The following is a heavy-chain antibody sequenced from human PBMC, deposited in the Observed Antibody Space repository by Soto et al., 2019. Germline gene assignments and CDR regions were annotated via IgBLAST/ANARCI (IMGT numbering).Heavy chain of an antibody. J-gene: IGHJ6*02. V-gene: IGHV3-21*01. D-gene: IGHD1-26*01. CDR1: GFTFSSYS. Sequence: EVQLVESGGGLVKPGGSLRLSCAASGFTFSSYSMNWVRQAPGKGLEWVSSISSSSSYIYYADSVKGRFTISRDNAKNSLYLSMNSLRAEDTAVYYCARVQSECATRHDYYYYYGMDFWGQGTTVTVSS. CDR2: ISSSSSYI. CDR3: ARVQSECATRHDYYYYYGMDF.